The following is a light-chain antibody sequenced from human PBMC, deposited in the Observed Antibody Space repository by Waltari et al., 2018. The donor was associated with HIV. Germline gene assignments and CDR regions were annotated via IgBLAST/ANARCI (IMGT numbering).Light chain of an antibody. V-gene: IGKV4-1*01. CDR1: QSVLYNSNNKNY. CDR3: QQYYSVPLT. CDR2: WAS. Sequence: DIVMTQSPDSLAVSLGERATIDCKSSQSVLYNSNNKNYLAWYQHKPGQSPNLLIYWASSRESGVPDRFSGSGSGTDFTLTISSLQAEDVAVYYCQQYYSVPLTFGQGTKLEIK. J-gene: IGKJ2*01.